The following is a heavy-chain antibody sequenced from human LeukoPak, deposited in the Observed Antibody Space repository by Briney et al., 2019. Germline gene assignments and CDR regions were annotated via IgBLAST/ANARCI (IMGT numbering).Heavy chain of an antibody. CDR2: IYYSGST. V-gene: IGHV4-39*07. CDR3: ARIRFLENFDY. D-gene: IGHD3-3*01. CDR1: GGSISSSSYY. Sequence: PSETPSLTCTVSGGSISSSSYYWGWIRQPPGKGLEWIGSIYYSGSTYYNPSLKSRVTISVDTSKNQFSLKLSSVTAADTAVYYCARIRFLENFDYWGQGTLVTVSS. J-gene: IGHJ4*02.